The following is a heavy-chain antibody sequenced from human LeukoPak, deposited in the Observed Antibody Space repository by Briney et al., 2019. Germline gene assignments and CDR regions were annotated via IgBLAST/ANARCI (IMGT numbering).Heavy chain of an antibody. CDR2: IKQDGSEK. CDR3: AKRGINWGNAFDI. Sequence: TGGSLRLSCAASGFTFSSYWMSWVRQAPGKGLEWVANIKQDGSEKYYMDSVKGRFTISRDNAKSSLYLQMNSLRAEDTAVYYCAKRGINWGNAFDIWGQGTMVTVSS. J-gene: IGHJ3*02. D-gene: IGHD7-27*01. CDR1: GFTFSSYW. V-gene: IGHV3-7*01.